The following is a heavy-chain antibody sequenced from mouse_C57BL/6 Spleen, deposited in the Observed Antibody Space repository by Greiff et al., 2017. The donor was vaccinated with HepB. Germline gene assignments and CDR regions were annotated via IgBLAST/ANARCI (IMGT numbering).Heavy chain of an antibody. CDR1: GYTFTSYG. CDR3: ARWGKLSFDY. Sequence: QVQLQQSGAELARPGASVKLSCKASGYTFTSYGISWVKQRTGQGLEWIGEIYPRSGNTYYNEKFKGKATLTAEKSSSTAYMEIRSLTSEDSAVYFCARWGKLSFDYWGQGTTLTVSS. V-gene: IGHV1-81*01. J-gene: IGHJ2*01. CDR2: IYPRSGNT.